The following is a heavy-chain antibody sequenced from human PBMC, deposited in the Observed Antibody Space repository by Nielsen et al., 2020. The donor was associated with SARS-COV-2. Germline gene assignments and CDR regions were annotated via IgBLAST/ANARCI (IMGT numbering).Heavy chain of an antibody. J-gene: IGHJ4*02. CDR2: ISRAGIR. CDR1: GFTVSSSY. V-gene: IGHV3-53*01. CDR3: AGGRQFCGGDCYCHY. D-gene: IGHD2-21*02. Sequence: GGSLRLSCAASGFTVSSSYVNWVRQAPGKGLEWVSVISRAGIRYYADSVKGRFTLSRDNSKNTLYLQMNTLRAEDTALYYCAGGRQFCGGDCYCHYWGQGTLVTVSS.